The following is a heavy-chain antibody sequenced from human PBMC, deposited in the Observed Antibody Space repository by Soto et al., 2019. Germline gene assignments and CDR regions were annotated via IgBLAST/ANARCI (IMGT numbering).Heavy chain of an antibody. D-gene: IGHD3-22*01. Sequence: PGGSLRLSCSASGFTFSNYALHWVRQAPGKGLEYVSSIGTNGDSTFYAESVKGRFTVSRDNSKNTLYLQIRNLGPEDTAVYYCVKPPAYYIDSYAYYPVWGQGTLVTVSS. CDR3: VKPPAYYIDSYAYYPV. CDR1: GFTFSNYA. J-gene: IGHJ4*02. V-gene: IGHV3-64D*06. CDR2: IGTNGDST.